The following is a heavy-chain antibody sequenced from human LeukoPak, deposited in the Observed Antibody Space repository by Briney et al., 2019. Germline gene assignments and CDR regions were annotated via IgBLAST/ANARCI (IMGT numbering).Heavy chain of an antibody. V-gene: IGHV1-69*13. CDR1: GYTFTGYY. Sequence: ASVKVSCKASGYTFTGYYMHWVRQAPGQGLEWMGGIIPIFGTANYAQKFQGRVTITADESTSTAYMELSSLRSEDTAVYYCARDGWDVVVPAAMSWFDPWGQGTLVTVSS. CDR3: ARDGWDVVVPAAMSWFDP. CDR2: IIPIFGTA. D-gene: IGHD2-2*01. J-gene: IGHJ5*02.